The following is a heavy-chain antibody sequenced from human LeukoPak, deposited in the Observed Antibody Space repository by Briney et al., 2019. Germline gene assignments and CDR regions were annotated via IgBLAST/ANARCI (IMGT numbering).Heavy chain of an antibody. Sequence: GGSLRLSCAASGFTFNRYGMHWVRQAPGKGLEWVAVISFDGKVSYYADSVKGRFTISRDNSKNTLYLQMNSLRAEDTAVYYCAKVSYRFAVAGTNWYFDLWGRGTLVTVSS. CDR1: GFTFNRYG. J-gene: IGHJ2*01. CDR2: ISFDGKVS. D-gene: IGHD6-19*01. V-gene: IGHV3-30*18. CDR3: AKVSYRFAVAGTNWYFDL.